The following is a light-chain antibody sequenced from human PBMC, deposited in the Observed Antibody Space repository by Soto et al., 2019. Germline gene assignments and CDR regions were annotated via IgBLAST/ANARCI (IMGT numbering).Light chain of an antibody. V-gene: IGKV3-11*01. CDR3: QQRSSWIT. CDR2: DAS. J-gene: IGKJ5*01. Sequence: EIVLTQSPATLSLSPGERATLSCRASRSVSSYLAWYQQKPGQAPRLLIYDASTRATGTPARFSASRSGTDFTLTISILEPEDFALYYCQQRSSWITFGQGTRLVIK. CDR1: RSVSSY.